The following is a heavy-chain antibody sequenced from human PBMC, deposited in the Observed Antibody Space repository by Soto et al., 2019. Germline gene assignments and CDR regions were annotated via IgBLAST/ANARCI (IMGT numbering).Heavy chain of an antibody. CDR2: IIPIFGTA. V-gene: IGHV1-69*01. Sequence: QVQLVQSGAEVKKPGSSVKVSCKASGGTFSSYAISWVRQAPGQGLEWMGGIIPIFGTANYAQKFQGRVTITADESTSTTYMELSSLRSEDTAVYYCARVPVTTPHYYYYGMDVWGQGTTVTVSS. J-gene: IGHJ6*02. CDR1: GGTFSSYA. D-gene: IGHD4-17*01. CDR3: ARVPVTTPHYYYYGMDV.